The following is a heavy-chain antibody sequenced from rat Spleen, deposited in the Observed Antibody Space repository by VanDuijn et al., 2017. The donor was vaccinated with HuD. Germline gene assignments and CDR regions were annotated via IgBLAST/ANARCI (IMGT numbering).Heavy chain of an antibody. J-gene: IGHJ2*01. CDR1: GFTFSSFP. Sequence: EVQLVESGGGLVQPGRSLKLSCAASGFTFSSFPMAWVRQAPKKGLEWVATIIYDGSRTYYRDSVKGRFTISRDNAKSTLSLQMDSLRSEDTATYYCARRHYGYADYFDYWGQGVMVTVSS. D-gene: IGHD1-7*01. CDR3: ARRHYGYADYFDY. V-gene: IGHV5-29*01. CDR2: IIYDGSRT.